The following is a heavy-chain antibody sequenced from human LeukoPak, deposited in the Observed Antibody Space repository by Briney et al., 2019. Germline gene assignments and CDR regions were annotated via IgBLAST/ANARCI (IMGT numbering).Heavy chain of an antibody. CDR2: ISGSGGST. Sequence: PGGSLRLSCAASGFTFSSYSMNWVRQAPGKGLEWVSAISGSGGSTYYADSVKGRFTISRDNSKNTLYLQMNSLRAEDTAVYYCAKTYSGSYSYYFDYWGQGTLVTVSS. D-gene: IGHD1-26*01. V-gene: IGHV3-23*01. CDR1: GFTFSSYS. J-gene: IGHJ4*02. CDR3: AKTYSGSYSYYFDY.